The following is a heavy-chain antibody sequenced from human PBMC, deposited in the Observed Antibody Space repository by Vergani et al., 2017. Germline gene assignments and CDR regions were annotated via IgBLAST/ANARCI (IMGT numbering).Heavy chain of an antibody. CDR2: IYHSGST. J-gene: IGHJ4*02. D-gene: IGHD4-17*01. Sequence: QVQLQESGPGLVKPSETLSLTCAVSGYSISSGYYWGWIRQPPGKGLEWIGSIYHSGSTYYNPSLKSRVTIAVEKSKNQFSLKLSSVTAADTAVYYCARETTVTTLDYWGQGTLVTVSS. V-gene: IGHV4-38-2*02. CDR1: GYSISSGYY. CDR3: ARETTVTTLDY.